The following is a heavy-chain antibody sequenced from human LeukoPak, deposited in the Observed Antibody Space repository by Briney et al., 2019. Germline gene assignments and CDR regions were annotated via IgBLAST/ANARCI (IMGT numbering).Heavy chain of an antibody. CDR1: GFTFSSYD. Sequence: PGGSLRLSCAASGFTFSSYDTHWVRQATGKGLEWVSAIGTAGDTYYPGSVKGRFTISRENAKNSLYLQMNSLRAGDTAVYYCARDGGGYPHYGMDVWGQGTTVTVSS. CDR3: ARDGGGYPHYGMDV. J-gene: IGHJ6*02. V-gene: IGHV3-13*01. CDR2: IGTAGDT. D-gene: IGHD2-15*01.